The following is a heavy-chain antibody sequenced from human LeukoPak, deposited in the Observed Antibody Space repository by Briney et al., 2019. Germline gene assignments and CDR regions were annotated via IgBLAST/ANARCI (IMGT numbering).Heavy chain of an antibody. V-gene: IGHV1-69*05. CDR2: IIPIFGTA. D-gene: IGHD3-3*01. CDR1: GGTFSNYA. CDR3: ARDGNFWSGYHDY. Sequence: SVKVSCKASGGTFSNYAISWVRQAPGQGLEWMGGIIPIFGTANYAQKFQGRVTITTDESTSTAYMELSSLRSEDTAVYYCARDGNFWSGYHDYWGQGTLVTVSS. J-gene: IGHJ4*02.